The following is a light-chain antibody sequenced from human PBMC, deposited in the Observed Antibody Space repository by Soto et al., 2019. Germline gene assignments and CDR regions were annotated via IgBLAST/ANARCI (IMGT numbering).Light chain of an antibody. CDR1: QSISSY. CDR3: QQAYSFPIT. J-gene: IGKJ5*01. Sequence: DIQMPQSPSSLSASVGDRVTINCRASQSISSYLNWYQQKPGKAPKLLIYAASSLQSGVPARFSGSGSGTDFTLSINSLQPEDFATYYCQQAYSFPITFGQGTRLEI. CDR2: AAS. V-gene: IGKV1-39*01.